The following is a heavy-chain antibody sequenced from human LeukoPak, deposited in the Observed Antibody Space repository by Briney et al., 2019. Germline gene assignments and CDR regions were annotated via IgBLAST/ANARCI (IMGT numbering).Heavy chain of an antibody. Sequence: ASVKVSCKASGYTFTGYYMHWVRQAPGQGPEWMGRINPNSGGTNYAQKFQGRVTMTRDTSISTAYMELSRLRSDDTAVYYCARVTVTKELDYWGQGTLVTVSS. CDR2: INPNSGGT. D-gene: IGHD4-17*01. J-gene: IGHJ4*02. CDR3: ARVTVTKELDY. V-gene: IGHV1-2*06. CDR1: GYTFTGYY.